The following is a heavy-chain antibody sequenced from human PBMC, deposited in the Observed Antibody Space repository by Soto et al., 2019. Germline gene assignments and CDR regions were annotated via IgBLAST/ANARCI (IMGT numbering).Heavy chain of an antibody. D-gene: IGHD3-3*01. V-gene: IGHV3-23*01. CDR2: ISGSGGST. J-gene: IGHJ5*02. CDR3: AKDRITIFGVLIIS. Sequence: PGGSVRLSYAASRFTFSSYAMSWVRQAPGKGLEWVSAISGSGGSTYYVDSVKGRFTISRDNSKNRLYLQMNSLRAEDTAVYYCAKDRITIFGVLIISWGQGTLVTVSS. CDR1: RFTFSSYA.